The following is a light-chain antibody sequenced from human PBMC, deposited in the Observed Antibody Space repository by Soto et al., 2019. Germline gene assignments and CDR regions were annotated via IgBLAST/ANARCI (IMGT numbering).Light chain of an antibody. CDR3: QQYGSSPPFT. Sequence: EIVLTQSPGTLSLSPGERATLSCRASQSVPSTYLAWYQPRPGQAPRLLIYGASTRAPGIPDTFSGSGSGTDFTLTVSGLEPEDFAVYFCQQYGSSPPFTFGPGTKVDIK. CDR1: QSVPSTY. CDR2: GAS. J-gene: IGKJ3*01. V-gene: IGKV3-20*01.